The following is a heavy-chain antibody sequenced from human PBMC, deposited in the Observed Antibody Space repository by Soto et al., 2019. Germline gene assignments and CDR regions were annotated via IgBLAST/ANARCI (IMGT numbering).Heavy chain of an antibody. Sequence: GASVKVSCKASGYSFTSYFMHWVRQAPGQGPEWMGIIDPDGGSTSYAQKFQGRVTMTTDTSTSTVYVELSSLRSEVTAVYYCASLIGVDTLRDYWGQGTLVTVSS. CDR3: ASLIGVDTLRDY. J-gene: IGHJ4*02. D-gene: IGHD3-3*01. CDR2: IDPDGGST. CDR1: GYSFTSYF. V-gene: IGHV1-46*01.